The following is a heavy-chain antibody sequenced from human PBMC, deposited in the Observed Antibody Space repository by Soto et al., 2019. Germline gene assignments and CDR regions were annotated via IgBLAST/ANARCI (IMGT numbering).Heavy chain of an antibody. Sequence: GGSLRLSCAASGFTFSSYAMSWVRQAPGKGLEWVSAISGSGGSTYYADSVKGRFTIPRDNSKNTLYLQMNSLRAEDTAVYYCARDDRSCSGGSCYEDWGQGTMVIVSS. CDR2: ISGSGGST. V-gene: IGHV3-23*01. D-gene: IGHD2-15*01. CDR1: GFTFSSYA. CDR3: ARDDRSCSGGSCYED. J-gene: IGHJ3*01.